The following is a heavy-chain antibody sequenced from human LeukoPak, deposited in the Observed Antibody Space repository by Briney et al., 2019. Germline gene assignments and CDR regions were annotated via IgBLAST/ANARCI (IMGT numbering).Heavy chain of an antibody. J-gene: IGHJ3*02. D-gene: IGHD3-3*01. CDR3: VYDFWSGWGEAFDI. CDR2: INHSGST. Sequence: SETLSLNCAVYGGSFSGYYWSWIRQPPGKGLEWIGEINHSGSTNYNPSLKSRVTISVDTSKNQFSLKLSSVTAADTAVYYCVYDFWSGWGEAFDIWGQGTMVTVSS. V-gene: IGHV4-34*01. CDR1: GGSFSGYY.